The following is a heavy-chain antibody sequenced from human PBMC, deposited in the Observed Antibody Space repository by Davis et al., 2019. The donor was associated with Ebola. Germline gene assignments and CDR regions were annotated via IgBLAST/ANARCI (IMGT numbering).Heavy chain of an antibody. CDR1: GGTFSSYA. CDR2: INAGNGNT. CDR3: ARDLRFGRYYFDY. V-gene: IGHV1-3*01. J-gene: IGHJ4*02. D-gene: IGHD3-3*01. Sequence: AASVNVSCKASGGTFSSYAISWVRQAPGQGLEWMGWINAGNGNTKYSQKFQGRVTITRDTSASTAYMELSSLRSEDTAVYYCARDLRFGRYYFDYWGQGTLVTVSS.